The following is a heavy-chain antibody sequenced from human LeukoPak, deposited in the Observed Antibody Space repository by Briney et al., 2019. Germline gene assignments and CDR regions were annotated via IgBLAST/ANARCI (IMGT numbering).Heavy chain of an antibody. J-gene: IGHJ4*02. CDR2: INQDGSEK. CDR3: ARDIVPPGIFWEF. V-gene: IGHV3-7*05. D-gene: IGHD2-2*01. Sequence: GGSLRLSCAASGFTFSDYWMSWVRQPPGKGLEWVANINQDGSEKFYVDSVKGRFPVSRDNAKNSLYLQMNSLRAEDTAVYYCARDIVPPGIFWEFWGQGSLVTVSS. CDR1: GFTFSDYW.